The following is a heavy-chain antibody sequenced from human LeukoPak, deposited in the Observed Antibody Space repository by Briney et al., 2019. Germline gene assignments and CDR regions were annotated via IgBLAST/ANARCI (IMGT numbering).Heavy chain of an antibody. Sequence: GGSLRLSCAASGFTFSSYAMSWVRQAPGKGLEWASAISGSGGSTYYADSVKGRFTISRDNSKNTLYLQMNSLRAEDTAVYYCAKDKSPLWFGGLLNFQHWGQGTLVTVSS. V-gene: IGHV3-23*01. CDR3: AKDKSPLWFGGLLNFQH. D-gene: IGHD3-10*01. J-gene: IGHJ1*01. CDR2: ISGSGGST. CDR1: GFTFSSYA.